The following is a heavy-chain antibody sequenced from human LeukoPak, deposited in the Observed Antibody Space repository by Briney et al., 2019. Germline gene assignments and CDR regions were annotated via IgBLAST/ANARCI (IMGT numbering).Heavy chain of an antibody. J-gene: IGHJ5*02. V-gene: IGHV4-61*01. D-gene: IGHD6-6*01. Sequence: SETLSLTRTVSGGSVSSGSYYWSWIRQPPGKGLEWIGYIYYSGSTNYNPSLKSRVTISVDTSKNQFSLKLSSVTAADTAVYYCATVYSSWGWFDPWGQGTLVTVSP. CDR1: GGSVSSGSYY. CDR2: IYYSGST. CDR3: ATVYSSWGWFDP.